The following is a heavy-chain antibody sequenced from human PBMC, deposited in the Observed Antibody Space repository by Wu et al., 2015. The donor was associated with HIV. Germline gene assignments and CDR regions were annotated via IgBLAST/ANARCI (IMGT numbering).Heavy chain of an antibody. Sequence: QVQLVQSGAEVKKPGASVKVSCKASGYTFTSYYMHWVRQAPGQGLEWMGIINPSGGSTSYAQKFQDRVTITTDESTSTAYMELSSLRSEDTAIYYCASLASNYRSTIDWGQGTLVTVSS. V-gene: IGHV1-46*01. CDR2: INPSGGST. CDR1: GYTFTSYY. D-gene: IGHD2-2*01. J-gene: IGHJ4*02. CDR3: ASLASNYRSTID.